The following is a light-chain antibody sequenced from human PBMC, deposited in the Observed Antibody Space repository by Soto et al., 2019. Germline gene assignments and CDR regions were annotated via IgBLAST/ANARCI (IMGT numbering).Light chain of an antibody. CDR2: DAS. CDR1: QTISRW. V-gene: IGKV1-5*01. Sequence: DIQLTPSPSFLSPSIGESVTITCRASQTISRWLAWYQQKPGRAPKLLIYDASTLESGVPSRFSGSGSETEFTLTISRLQPDDFATYFCHSRAFGQGTRLEIK. J-gene: IGKJ5*01. CDR3: HSRA.